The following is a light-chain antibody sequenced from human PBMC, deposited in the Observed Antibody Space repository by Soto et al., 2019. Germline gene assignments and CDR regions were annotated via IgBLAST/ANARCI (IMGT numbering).Light chain of an antibody. CDR3: QNYGNSRIT. J-gene: IGKJ5*01. CDR1: QSVSSNTY. CDR2: GAS. Sequence: EIGLKQSPGTLSLSPGERATLSCRASQSVSSNTYLAWYQQKPRQAPRLLIYGASKRPTDIPDRSSGSGYVTDFTLTISRLEPEDFAVYYCQNYGNSRITFGQGTRLEI. V-gene: IGKV3-20*01.